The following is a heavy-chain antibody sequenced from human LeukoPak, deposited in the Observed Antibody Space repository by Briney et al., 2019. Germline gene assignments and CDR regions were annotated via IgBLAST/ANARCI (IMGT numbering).Heavy chain of an antibody. D-gene: IGHD5-12*01. CDR1: GYTFTSYD. CDR2: INPSGGST. V-gene: IGHV1-46*01. CDR3: AREGYSGYDTNFDY. Sequence: ASVKVSCKASGYTFTSYDINWVRQAPGQGLEWMGIINPSGGSTSYAQKFQGRVTMTRDTSTSTVYMELSSLRSEDTAVYYCAREGYSGYDTNFDYWGQGTLVTVSS. J-gene: IGHJ4*02.